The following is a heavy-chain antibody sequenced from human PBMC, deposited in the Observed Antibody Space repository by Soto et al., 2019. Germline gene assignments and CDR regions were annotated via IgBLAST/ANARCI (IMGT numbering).Heavy chain of an antibody. V-gene: IGHV1-24*01. Sequence: QVQLVQSGAEVKKPGASVKVSCKVSGYTLTELSMHWVRQAPGKGLEWMGGFDPEDGETIYAQKFQGRVTMTEHTSTDTAYMELSSLRSEDTAVYYCATTGSPVRHYFAYWGQGTVVTVSS. CDR3: ATTGSPVRHYFAY. J-gene: IGHJ4*02. CDR1: GYTLTELS. CDR2: FDPEDGET.